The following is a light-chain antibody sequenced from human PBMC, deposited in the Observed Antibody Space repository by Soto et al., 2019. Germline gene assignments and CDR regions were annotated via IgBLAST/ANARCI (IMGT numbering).Light chain of an antibody. Sequence: EIVMTQSPGTLSVSPGERATLSCRASQSVTSKLAWYQQKPGQSPRLLIYGASTRATGIPARFSGSGSGTEFILTISSVESEDFAIYYCQQHNDWPTFGQGTRLEIK. J-gene: IGKJ5*01. CDR2: GAS. V-gene: IGKV3-15*01. CDR3: QQHNDWPT. CDR1: QSVTSK.